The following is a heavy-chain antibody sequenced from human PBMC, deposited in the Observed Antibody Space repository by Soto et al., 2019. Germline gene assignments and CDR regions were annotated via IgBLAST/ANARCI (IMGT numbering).Heavy chain of an antibody. J-gene: IGHJ5*02. D-gene: IGHD4-17*01. CDR1: GGSISSYY. Sequence: PSETLSLTCTVSGGSISSYYWSWIRQPAGKGLEWIGRIYTSGSTNYNPSLKSRVTMSVDTSKNQFSLKLSSVIAADTAVYYCARDFPPGAVTTPRRNWFDPWGQGTLVTVSS. CDR2: IYTSGST. CDR3: ARDFPPGAVTTPRRNWFDP. V-gene: IGHV4-4*07.